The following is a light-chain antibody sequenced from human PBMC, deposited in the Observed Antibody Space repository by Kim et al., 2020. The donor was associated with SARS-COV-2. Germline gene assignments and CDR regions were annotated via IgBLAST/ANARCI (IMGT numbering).Light chain of an antibody. Sequence: ASVGDRGTITCRASQSIRSWLAWYQQKTGKAPKLLIYDAASLESGVPSRCSGSGSGTEFTLTISSLQPDDFATYYCQQYNSYSQYTFGQGTKLEI. CDR2: DAA. J-gene: IGKJ2*01. CDR1: QSIRSW. CDR3: QQYNSYSQYT. V-gene: IGKV1-5*01.